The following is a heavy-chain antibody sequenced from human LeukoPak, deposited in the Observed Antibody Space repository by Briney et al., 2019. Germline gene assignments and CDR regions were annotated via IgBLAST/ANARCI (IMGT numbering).Heavy chain of an antibody. CDR3: ARVVDYGDYGSPGYYYYMDV. V-gene: IGHV4-59*01. CDR2: IYYSGNT. J-gene: IGHJ6*03. D-gene: IGHD4-17*01. CDR1: GGAISSYY. Sequence: PSETLSLTCTVSGGAISSYYWSWIRQPSGKGLDWIGYIYYSGNTKYNPSLKSRVTISVDTSKNQFSLKLSSVTAADTAVYYCARVVDYGDYGSPGYYYYMDVWGKGTTVTVSS.